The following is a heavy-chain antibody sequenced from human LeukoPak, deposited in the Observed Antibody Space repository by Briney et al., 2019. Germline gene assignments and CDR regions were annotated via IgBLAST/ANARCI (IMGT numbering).Heavy chain of an antibody. CDR1: GFTFSSYW. CDR2: INSDGSST. V-gene: IGHV3-74*01. CDR3: SRESTTIEKFAFDI. Sequence: GGSLRLSCAAPGFTFSSYWMHWVRQAPGKGLVWVSRINSDGSSTNYADSVKGRFTISRDNAKNTLYLQMNSLRAEDTAMYYCSRESTTIEKFAFDIWGQGTMVTVSS. J-gene: IGHJ3*02. D-gene: IGHD3-22*01.